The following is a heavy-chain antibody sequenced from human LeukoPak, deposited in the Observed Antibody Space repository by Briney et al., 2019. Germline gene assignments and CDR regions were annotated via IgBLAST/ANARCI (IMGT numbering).Heavy chain of an antibody. D-gene: IGHD3-3*01. CDR2: IYYSGST. CDR1: GGSISSYY. V-gene: IGHV4-59*01. Sequence: SETLSLTCTVSGGSISSYYWSWIRQPPGMGLEWIGYIYYSGSTNYNPSLKSRVTISVDTSKNQFSLKLSSVTAADTAVYYCARGRYDFWSGYYGYYYYYYMDVWGKGTTVTVSS. J-gene: IGHJ6*03. CDR3: ARGRYDFWSGYYGYYYYYYMDV.